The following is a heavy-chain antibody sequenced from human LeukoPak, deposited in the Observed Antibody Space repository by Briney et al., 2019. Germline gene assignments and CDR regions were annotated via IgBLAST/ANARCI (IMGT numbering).Heavy chain of an antibody. Sequence: EASVKVSCKASGYTFTGYYMHWVRQAPGQGLEWMGRINPNSGGTNYAQKFQGRVTMTRDTSISTAYMELSRLRSDDTAVYYCGRLSIAVAGTDYWGQGTLVTVSS. J-gene: IGHJ4*02. D-gene: IGHD6-19*01. CDR1: GYTFTGYY. V-gene: IGHV1-2*06. CDR2: INPNSGGT. CDR3: GRLSIAVAGTDY.